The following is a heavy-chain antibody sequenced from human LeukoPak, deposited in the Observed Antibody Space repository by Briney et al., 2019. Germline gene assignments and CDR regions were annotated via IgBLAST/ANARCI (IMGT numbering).Heavy chain of an antibody. V-gene: IGHV1-46*01. Sequence: ASVKVSCKASGYTFTGYYIHWVRQAPGQGLEWMGIINPNGGSTIYAQKFQGRVTMTRDTSTSTVYMDLTSLRSEDTAVYYCARGGMVRDRRHFQFDHWGQGTLVTVSS. CDR3: ARGGMVRDRRHFQFDH. CDR2: INPNGGST. D-gene: IGHD3-10*01. J-gene: IGHJ4*02. CDR1: GYTFTGYY.